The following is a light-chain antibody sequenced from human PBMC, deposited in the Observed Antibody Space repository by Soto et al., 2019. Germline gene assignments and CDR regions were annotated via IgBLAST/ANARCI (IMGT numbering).Light chain of an antibody. V-gene: IGKV1-39*01. CDR3: QQSYSSPPT. CDR1: QSISNH. Sequence: DIQMTQSPFSPSASVEDRVIITCRASQSISNHLNWYQQKPGKAPKLLIFAASSLQSGVPSRFSGSRSGPDFTLTISSLQPEDFATYYCQQSYSSPPTFGKGTKVDIK. J-gene: IGKJ1*01. CDR2: AAS.